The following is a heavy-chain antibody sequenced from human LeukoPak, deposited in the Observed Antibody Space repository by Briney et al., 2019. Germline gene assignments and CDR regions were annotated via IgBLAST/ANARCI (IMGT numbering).Heavy chain of an antibody. CDR3: ARDLGYYYDSSGYYDY. Sequence: ASVKVSCKASGYTFTSYYMHWVRQAPGQGHEWMAIINPSGGSTSYAQKFQGRVTMTRDTSTSTVYMELSSLRSEDTAVYYCARDLGYYYDSSGYYDYWGQGTLVTVSS. CDR1: GYTFTSYY. J-gene: IGHJ4*02. D-gene: IGHD3-22*01. CDR2: INPSGGST. V-gene: IGHV1-46*01.